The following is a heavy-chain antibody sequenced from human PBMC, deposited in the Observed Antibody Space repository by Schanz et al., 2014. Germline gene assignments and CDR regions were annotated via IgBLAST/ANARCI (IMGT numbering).Heavy chain of an antibody. CDR3: ARDHTTESYYSAGPPIDY. Sequence: EVQLLESGGGLVQPGGSLRLSCAASGFTFSSYAMSWVRQAPGKGLEWVSGFDAHDGRAYYADSVKGRFTISRDNSKNTLFLQMNSLRAEDTAVYYCARDHTTESYYSAGPPIDYWGQGTLLTVSS. D-gene: IGHD1-26*01. CDR2: FDAHDGRA. J-gene: IGHJ4*02. CDR1: GFTFSSYA. V-gene: IGHV3-23*01.